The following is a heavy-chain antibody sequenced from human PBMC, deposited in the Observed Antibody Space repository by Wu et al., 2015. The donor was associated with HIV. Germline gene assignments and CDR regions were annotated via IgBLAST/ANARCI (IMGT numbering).Heavy chain of an antibody. CDR3: ARGRILPVSIGGGMDV. Sequence: QVQLLQSGTEVKKPGASVKVSCKASGYAFTGYYIHWVRQAPGQGLEWMGWINPDNGDTIYAQKFQGRVTMTRDTSINTAYMDLSSLTSDDTASFYCARGRILPVSIGGGMDVWGQG. CDR1: GYAFTGYY. CDR2: INPDNGDT. J-gene: IGHJ6*02. D-gene: IGHD3-9*01. V-gene: IGHV1-2*02.